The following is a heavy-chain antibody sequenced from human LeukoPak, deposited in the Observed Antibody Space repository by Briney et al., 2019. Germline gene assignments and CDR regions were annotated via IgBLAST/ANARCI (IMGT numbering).Heavy chain of an antibody. J-gene: IGHJ4*02. Sequence: SETLSLTCTVSGGSFSSGSYYWSWIRQPPEKGLEWIGYIFDSGSTNYNPSLKSRVTISVDTSKNQISLKLSSVTAADTAVYYCARGRGYFGYWGQGTLVTVSS. CDR1: GGSFSSGSYY. CDR3: ARGRGYFGY. V-gene: IGHV4-61*01. CDR2: IFDSGST.